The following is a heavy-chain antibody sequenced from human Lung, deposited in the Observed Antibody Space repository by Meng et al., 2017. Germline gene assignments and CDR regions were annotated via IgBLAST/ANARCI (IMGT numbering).Heavy chain of an antibody. V-gene: IGHV3-49*04. J-gene: IGHJ3*02. D-gene: IGHD3-3*01. CDR3: TIRVLLAFDI. CDR1: GFTFGDYA. CDR2: IRSKAYGGTT. Sequence: GESLKISCTASGFTFGDYAMSWVRQAPGKGLERVGFIRSKAYGGTTEYAASVKGRFTISRDDSKSIAYLQMNSLKTEDTAVYYCTIRVLLAFDIWGQGTMVTVSS.